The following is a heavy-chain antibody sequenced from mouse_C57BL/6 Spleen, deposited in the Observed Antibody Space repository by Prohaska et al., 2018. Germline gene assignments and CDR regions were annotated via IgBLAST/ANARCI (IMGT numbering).Heavy chain of an antibody. CDR3: ARQPATGAMDY. V-gene: IGHV1-58*01. D-gene: IGHD1-1*01. J-gene: IGHJ4*01. Sequence: WVKQRPGQGLEWIGYIYIGNGYTEYNEKFKGKATLTSDTSSSTAYMQLSSLTSEDSAIYFCARQPATGAMDYWGQGTSVTVSS. CDR2: IYIGNGYT.